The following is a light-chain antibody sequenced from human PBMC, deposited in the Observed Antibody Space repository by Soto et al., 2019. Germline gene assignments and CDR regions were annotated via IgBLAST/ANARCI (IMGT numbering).Light chain of an antibody. CDR1: QSVSSSD. J-gene: IGKJ1*01. Sequence: TVLAHSPVTPPSAPGERATRSCGARQSVSSSDLAWFQQKPGEAPRPLIYGASSRATGIPDRFSGSGSGTDFTLTICRLEPEDFAVYYCQQYGSSAWTFGQGTKV. CDR2: GAS. V-gene: IGKV3-20*01. CDR3: QQYGSSAWT.